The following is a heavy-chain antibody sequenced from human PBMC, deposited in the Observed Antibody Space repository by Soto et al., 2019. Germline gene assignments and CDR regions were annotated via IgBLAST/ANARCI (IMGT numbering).Heavy chain of an antibody. CDR1: GYSFTNYG. D-gene: IGHD6-19*01. CDR3: ARDRGVAPPVAGNTHYYYYMDV. V-gene: IGHV1-18*01. Sequence: QDQLVQSGAEVKKPGASVTVSCKASGYSFTNYGITWVRQAPGQGLVWMGWISGFNGNTHYAQKLQGRVTMTTDASTSQAYMELRSLRPDDTAVYYCARDRGVAPPVAGNTHYYYYMDVWGKGTTVTVSS. J-gene: IGHJ6*03. CDR2: ISGFNGNT.